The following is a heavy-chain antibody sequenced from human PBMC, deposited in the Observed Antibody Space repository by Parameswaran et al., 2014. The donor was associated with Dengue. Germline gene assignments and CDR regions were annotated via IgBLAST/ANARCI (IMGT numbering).Heavy chain of an antibody. CDR3: ARGGLYSHDYGDQNWFDP. J-gene: IGHJ5*02. V-gene: IGHV4-30-4*01. CDR2: IYYSGST. Sequence: VRQAPGKGLEWIGYIYYSGSTYYNPSLKSRVTISVDTSKNQFSLKLSSVTAADTAVYYCARGGLYSHDYGDQNWFDPWGQGTLVTVSS. D-gene: IGHD4-17*01.